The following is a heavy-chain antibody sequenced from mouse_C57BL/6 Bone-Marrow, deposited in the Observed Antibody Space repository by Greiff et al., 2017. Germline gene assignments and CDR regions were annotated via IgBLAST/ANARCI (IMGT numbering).Heavy chain of an antibody. CDR2: ISNGGGSP. V-gene: IGHV5-12*01. J-gene: IGHJ4*01. CDR1: GFTFSDYY. Sequence: DVHLVESGGGLVQPGGSLKLSCAASGFTFSDYYMYWVRQTPEKRLEWVAYISNGGGSPYYPDTVKGRFTISRDNAKNTLYLQMSRLKSEDTAMYYCARDYAMDYWGQGTSVTVSS. CDR3: ARDYAMDY.